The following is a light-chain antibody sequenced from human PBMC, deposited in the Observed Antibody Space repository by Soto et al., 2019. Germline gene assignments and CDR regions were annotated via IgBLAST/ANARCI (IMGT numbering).Light chain of an antibody. J-gene: IGLJ2*01. CDR3: SSYTSSSTVI. V-gene: IGLV2-14*01. CDR1: SSDVGGYNY. Sequence: QSALTQPASVSGSPGQSITISCTGTSSDVGGYNYISWYQQHPGQAPNFIIYDVRNRPPAVFNRFSGSRSGNTASLTISGPQAEDEAEDYCSSYTSSSTVIFGGGTKLTVL. CDR2: DVR.